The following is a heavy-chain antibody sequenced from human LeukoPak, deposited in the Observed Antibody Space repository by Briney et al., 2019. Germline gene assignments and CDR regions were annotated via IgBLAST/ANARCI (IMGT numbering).Heavy chain of an antibody. CDR3: ARHGPIGPKRGYFDY. D-gene: IGHD3-10*01. CDR2: INNDGDT. Sequence: SETLSLTCTVSGGSISSYYWSWIRQPPGKGLEWVTYINNDGDTNYNPSLKSRVTISVDSSKNQFSLKLSSVTAADTAVYFCARHGPIGPKRGYFDYWGQGTLVTVSS. CDR1: GGSISSYY. J-gene: IGHJ4*02. V-gene: IGHV4-59*08.